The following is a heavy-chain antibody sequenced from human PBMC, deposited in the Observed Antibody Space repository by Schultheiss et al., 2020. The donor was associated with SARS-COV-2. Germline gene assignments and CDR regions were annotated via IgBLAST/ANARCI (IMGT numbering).Heavy chain of an antibody. CDR1: GFTFSRYG. V-gene: IGHV3-33*08. J-gene: IGHJ6*02. Sequence: GGSLRLSCAASGFTFSRYGMHWVRQAPGKGLEWVAHIWYDGTNKNYVDSVKCRFTISRDNSKNTLYLQMNSLRAEDTAVYYCARDQWIQLWLHYYYYGMDVWGQGTTVTVSS. D-gene: IGHD5-18*01. CDR3: ARDQWIQLWLHYYYYGMDV. CDR2: IWYDGTNK.